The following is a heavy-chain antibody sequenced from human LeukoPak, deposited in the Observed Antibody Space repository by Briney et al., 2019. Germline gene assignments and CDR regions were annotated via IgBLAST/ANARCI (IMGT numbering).Heavy chain of an antibody. D-gene: IGHD3-22*01. CDR1: GGTFSSYA. CDR3: ARDPTPWYYDSSGYFDY. CDR2: IIPIFGTA. J-gene: IGHJ4*02. V-gene: IGHV1-69*01. Sequence: VASVKLSCKASGGTFSSYAISWVRQAPGQGLEWMGGIIPIFGTANYAQKFQGRVTITADESTSTAYMELSSLRSEDTAVYYCARDPTPWYYDSSGYFDYWGQGTLVTVSS.